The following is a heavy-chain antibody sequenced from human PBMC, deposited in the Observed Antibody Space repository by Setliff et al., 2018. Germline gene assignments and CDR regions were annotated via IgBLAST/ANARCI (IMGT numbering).Heavy chain of an antibody. D-gene: IGHD1-26*01. CDR1: GYTFTGYY. J-gene: IGHJ6*02. CDR2: INPNSGGT. V-gene: IGHV1-2*04. Sequence: ASVKVSCKASGYTFTGYYLHWVRQAPGQGLEWMGWINPNSGGTNYAQKFQGWVTMTRDTSISTAYMELSRLRSDDTAVYYCARDLLYSGSYFGYYYGMDVWGQGTTVTVSS. CDR3: ARDLLYSGSYFGYYYGMDV.